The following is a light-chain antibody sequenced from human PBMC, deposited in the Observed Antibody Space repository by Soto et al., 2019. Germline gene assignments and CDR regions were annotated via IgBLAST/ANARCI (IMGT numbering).Light chain of an antibody. J-gene: IGKJ2*01. CDR2: AAS. Sequence: EIVLTQSPGTLSLSPGERATLSCRASQSVSNNYLAWYQQKPGQATRLLIYAASSRATGIPDRFSGSGSGTDFTLTISRLEPEDFAIYYCQQYGGVPYTFGQGTKVDI. CDR3: QQYGGVPYT. CDR1: QSVSNNY. V-gene: IGKV3-20*01.